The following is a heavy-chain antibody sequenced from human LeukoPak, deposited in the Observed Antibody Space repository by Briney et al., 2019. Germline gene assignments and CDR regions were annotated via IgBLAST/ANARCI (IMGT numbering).Heavy chain of an antibody. CDR2: IYHSGST. CDR1: GYSISSGYY. CDR3: AGEGWFGELVH. J-gene: IGHJ4*02. D-gene: IGHD3-10*01. Sequence: SETLSLTCTVSGYSISSGYYWGWIRQPPGKGLEWIGSIYHSGSTYYNPSLKSRVTISVDTSKNQFSLKLSSVTAADTAVYYCAGEGWFGELVHWGQGTLVTVSS. V-gene: IGHV4-38-2*02.